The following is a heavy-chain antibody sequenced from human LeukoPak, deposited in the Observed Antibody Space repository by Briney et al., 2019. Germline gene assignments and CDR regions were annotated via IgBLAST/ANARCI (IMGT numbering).Heavy chain of an antibody. CDR3: ARVVGCCSGVSCDY. J-gene: IGHJ4*02. Sequence: GRSLRLSCAASGFTFSNYAMHWVRQAPGKGLEWVAVISYDGSNKYYADSVKGRFTISRDNSKNTLYLQMNSLRAEDTAVYYCARVVGCCSGVSCDYWGQGTLVTVSS. V-gene: IGHV3-30-3*01. D-gene: IGHD2-15*01. CDR1: GFTFSNYA. CDR2: ISYDGSNK.